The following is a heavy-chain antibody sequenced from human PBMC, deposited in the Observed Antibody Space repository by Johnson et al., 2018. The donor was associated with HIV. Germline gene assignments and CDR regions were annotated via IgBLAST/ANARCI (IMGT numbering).Heavy chain of an antibody. Sequence: VQLVESGGGLVKPGGSLRLSCAASGFTFDDYAMHWVRQAPGKGLEWVSGISWNSGSIGYVDSVKGRFTISRDNAKNSLYLQMNSLRAEDTALYYCARELIVGATNAFDIWGQGTMVTVSS. CDR1: GFTFDDYA. CDR2: ISWNSGSI. V-gene: IGHV3-9*01. J-gene: IGHJ3*02. CDR3: ARELIVGATNAFDI. D-gene: IGHD1-26*01.